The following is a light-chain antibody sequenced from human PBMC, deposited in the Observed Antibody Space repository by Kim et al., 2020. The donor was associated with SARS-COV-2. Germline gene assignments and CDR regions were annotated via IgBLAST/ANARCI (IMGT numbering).Light chain of an antibody. V-gene: IGKV3-15*01. CDR1: QSVSSN. CDR3: QQYNNWPRRT. J-gene: IGKJ2*01. CDR2: GAS. Sequence: EIVMTQYPATLSVSPGERATLSCRASQSVSSNLAWYQQKPGQAPRLLIYGASTRATGIPARFSGSGSGTEFTLTISSLQSEDFAVYYCQQYNNWPRRTFGQGTKLEI.